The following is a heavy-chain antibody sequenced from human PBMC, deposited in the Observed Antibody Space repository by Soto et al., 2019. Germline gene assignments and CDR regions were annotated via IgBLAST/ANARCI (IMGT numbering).Heavy chain of an antibody. V-gene: IGHV5-10-1*01. Sequence: GESLKISCKGSGYSFAGYWITWVRQKPGKGLEWMGRIDPSDSQTYYSPSFRGHVTISVTKSITTVFLQWSSLGASDTAMYYCARQIYDSDTGPNFQYYFDSWGQGTPVTVSS. D-gene: IGHD3-22*01. J-gene: IGHJ4*02. CDR2: IDPSDSQT. CDR3: ARQIYDSDTGPNFQYYFDS. CDR1: GYSFAGYW.